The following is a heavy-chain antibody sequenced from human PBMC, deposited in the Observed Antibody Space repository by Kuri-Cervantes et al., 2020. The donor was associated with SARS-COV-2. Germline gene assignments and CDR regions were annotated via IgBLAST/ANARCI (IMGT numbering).Heavy chain of an antibody. CDR2: IIPFFDTT. D-gene: IGHD4-17*01. V-gene: IGHV1-69*06. CDR3: ARLSGLSTVTTSRPY. J-gene: IGHJ4*02. CDR1: GGTFHKYV. Sequence: SVKVSCKTSGGTFHKYVINWVRQAPGQGLEWMGRIIPFFDTTNYAQKFQGRVTITADKSTSTAYMELSSLRSEDTAVYYCARLSGLSTVTTSRPYWGQGTLVTVSS.